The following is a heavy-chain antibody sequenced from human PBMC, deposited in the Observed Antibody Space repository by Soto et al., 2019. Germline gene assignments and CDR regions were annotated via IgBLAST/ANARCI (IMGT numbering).Heavy chain of an antibody. Sequence: QVQLQQWGAVLVKPSETLSRTCAVYGGSFSGYYWNWIRQPPGKGLEWIGEINHSGSTNYNPSLKSRVTISVDTSKNQFSLKLSSVTAADTAAYYYARGWGRIFDYWGQGTLVTVSS. CDR2: INHSGST. V-gene: IGHV4-34*01. J-gene: IGHJ4*02. CDR3: ARGWGRIFDY. CDR1: GGSFSGYY. D-gene: IGHD7-27*01.